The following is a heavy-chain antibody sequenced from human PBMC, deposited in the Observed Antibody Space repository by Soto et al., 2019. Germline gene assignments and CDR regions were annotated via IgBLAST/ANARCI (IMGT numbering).Heavy chain of an antibody. CDR2: IYYSGTT. D-gene: IGHD3-10*01. CDR1: GGSISSGSYY. V-gene: IGHV4-31*03. CDR3: ARGLVTMVRGVIAKINP. J-gene: IGHJ5*02. Sequence: QVQLQESGPGLVKPSQTLSLTCTVSGGSISSGSYYWSWIRHHPGKGLEWIGNIYYSGTTYYNPSLKSRLTIAVDTSKIQFSLKLNSVTAAATAVYYCARGLVTMVRGVIAKINPWGQGNLVTVSS.